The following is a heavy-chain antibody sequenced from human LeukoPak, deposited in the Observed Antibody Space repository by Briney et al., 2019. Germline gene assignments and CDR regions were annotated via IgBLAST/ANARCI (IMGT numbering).Heavy chain of an antibody. CDR2: IIPSGGST. D-gene: IGHD7-27*01. V-gene: IGHV1-46*01. CDR1: GYTFTSYY. J-gene: IGHJ4*02. Sequence: GASVKVSCKASGYTFTSYYMHWVRQAPGQGLEWMGIIIPSGGSTSYAQKFQGRVTMTRDTSTSTVYMELSSLRSEDTAVYYCARDLSKWELTGDYVSDYWGQGTLVTVSS. CDR3: ARDLSKWELTGDYVSDY.